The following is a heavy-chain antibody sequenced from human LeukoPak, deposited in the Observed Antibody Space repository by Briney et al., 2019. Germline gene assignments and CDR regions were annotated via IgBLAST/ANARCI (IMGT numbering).Heavy chain of an antibody. J-gene: IGHJ4*02. D-gene: IGHD6-19*01. CDR2: INPNSGGT. CDR1: GYTFTGYY. CDR3: AVIAVAASASVDY. V-gene: IGHV1-2*02. Sequence: ASVKVSFKASGYTFTGYYMHWVRQAPGQGLEWMGWINPNSGGTNYAQKFQGRVTMTRDTSISTAYMELSRLRSDDTAVYYCAVIAVAASASVDYWGQGTLVTVSS.